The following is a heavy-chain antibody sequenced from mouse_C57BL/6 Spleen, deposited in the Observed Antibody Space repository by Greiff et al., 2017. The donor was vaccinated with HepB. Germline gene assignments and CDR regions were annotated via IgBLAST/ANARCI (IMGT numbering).Heavy chain of an antibody. V-gene: IGHV5-9*01. CDR3: AREGRAGSYWYFDV. CDR1: GFTFSSYT. D-gene: IGHD1-2*01. J-gene: IGHJ1*03. CDR2: ISGGGGNT. Sequence: EVQGVESGGGLVKPGGSLKLSCAASGFTFSSYTMSWVRQTPEKRLEWVATISGGGGNTYYPDSVKGRFTISRDNAKNTLYLQMSSLRSEDTALYYCAREGRAGSYWYFDVWGTGTTVTVSS.